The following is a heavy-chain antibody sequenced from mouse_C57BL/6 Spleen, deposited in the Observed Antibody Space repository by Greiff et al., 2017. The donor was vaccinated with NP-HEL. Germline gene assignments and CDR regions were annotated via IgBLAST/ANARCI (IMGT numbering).Heavy chain of an antibody. V-gene: IGHV1-82*01. CDR3: ARSGEIYYDYDDY. CDR1: GYAFSSSW. J-gene: IGHJ2*01. Sequence: QVQLQQSGPELVKPGASVKISCKASGYAFSSSWMNWVKQRPGKGLEWIGRIYPGDGDTNYNGKFKGKATLTADKSSSTAYMQLSSLTSEDSAVYFCARSGEIYYDYDDYWGQGTTLTVSS. D-gene: IGHD2-4*01. CDR2: IYPGDGDT.